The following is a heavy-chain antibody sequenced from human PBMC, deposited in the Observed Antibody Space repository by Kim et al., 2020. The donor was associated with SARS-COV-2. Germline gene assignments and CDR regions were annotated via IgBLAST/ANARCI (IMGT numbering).Heavy chain of an antibody. V-gene: IGHV5-10-1*01. D-gene: IGHD6-13*01. J-gene: IGHJ4*02. CDR3: ARHRQQHLDY. Sequence: GESLKISCKGSGYSFTSYWISWVRQMPGKGLEWMGRIEPSDSYTNYSPSFQGHVTISADKSISTAYLQWSSLKASDTAMYYCARHRQQHLDYWGQGTLVTVSS. CDR1: GYSFTSYW. CDR2: IEPSDSYT.